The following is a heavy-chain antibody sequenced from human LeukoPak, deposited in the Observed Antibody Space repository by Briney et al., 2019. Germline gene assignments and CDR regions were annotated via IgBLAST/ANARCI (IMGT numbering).Heavy chain of an antibody. CDR3: ARRGAAGTYYFDY. D-gene: IGHD6-13*01. J-gene: IGHJ4*02. V-gene: IGHV3-23*01. CDR1: GFTFSNYA. Sequence: PGGSLTLSCTASGFTFSNYALSWVRQAPGKGLEWISTISGSGYSTYYAASVKGRFTISRDNSKHTLYLQMNSLRAEDTAVYCCARRGAAGTYYFDYWGQGTLVTVSS. CDR2: ISGSGYST.